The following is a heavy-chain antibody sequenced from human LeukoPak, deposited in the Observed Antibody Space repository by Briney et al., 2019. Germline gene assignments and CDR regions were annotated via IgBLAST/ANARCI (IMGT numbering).Heavy chain of an antibody. CDR1: GGSVSIGTYY. V-gene: IGHV4-61*01. D-gene: IGHD6-19*01. Sequence: SETLSLTCIVSGGSVSIGTYYWSWIRQPPGKGLEWIGYIYYSGSTNYNPSLKSRVTISVDTSKNQFSLKLSSVTAAETAVYYCARVVAGRRFDPWGQGTLVTVSS. CDR3: ARVVAGRRFDP. CDR2: IYYSGST. J-gene: IGHJ5*02.